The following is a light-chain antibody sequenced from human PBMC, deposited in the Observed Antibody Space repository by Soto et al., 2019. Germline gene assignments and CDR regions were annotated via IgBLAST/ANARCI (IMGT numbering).Light chain of an antibody. CDR2: DVY. Sequence: QSVLTQPASVSGSPGQSITISCTGTSRDIGAYNYVSWYQQYPGKAPKCMIYDVYNRPSGVSDRFSGSKSGNTASLTISGLQAGDGAVYYCTSYTPPNPLVLGGGTKLTVL. V-gene: IGLV2-14*01. J-gene: IGLJ2*01. CDR1: SRDIGAYNY. CDR3: TSYTPPNPLV.